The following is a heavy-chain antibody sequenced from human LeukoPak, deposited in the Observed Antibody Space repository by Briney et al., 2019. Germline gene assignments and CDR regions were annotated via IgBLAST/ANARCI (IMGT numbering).Heavy chain of an antibody. D-gene: IGHD1-26*01. CDR2: ISYDGSNK. CDR3: AREGSSGSYLFDY. Sequence: GGSLRLSCAASGFTFSSYAMHWVRQAPGKGLEGVAVISYDGSNKYYADSVKGRFTISRDNSKNTLYLQMNSLRAEDTAVYYCAREGSSGSYLFDYWGQGTLVTVSS. V-gene: IGHV3-30-3*01. CDR1: GFTFSSYA. J-gene: IGHJ4*02.